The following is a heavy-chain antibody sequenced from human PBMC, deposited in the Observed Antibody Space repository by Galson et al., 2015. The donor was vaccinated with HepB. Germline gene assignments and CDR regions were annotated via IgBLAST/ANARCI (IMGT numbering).Heavy chain of an antibody. CDR1: GFTFSSYA. Sequence: SLRLSCAASGFTFSSYAMSWVRQAPGKGLEWVSAISGSGGSTYYADSVKGRFTISRDNSKNTLYLQMNSLRAEDTAVYYCAKVSRSPPGDCSARSCSTWFDSGAQGALVPVSS. CDR2: ISGSGGST. V-gene: IGHV3-23*01. CDR3: AKVSRSPPGDCSARSCSTWFDS. D-gene: IGHD2-15*01. J-gene: IGHJ5*01.